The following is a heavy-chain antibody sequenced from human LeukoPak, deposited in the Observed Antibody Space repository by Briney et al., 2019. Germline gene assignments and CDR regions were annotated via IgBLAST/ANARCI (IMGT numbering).Heavy chain of an antibody. CDR1: GFIFSEYY. CDR2: ISNSGGTT. CDR3: AKDIVAAGLFFDY. J-gene: IGHJ4*02. Sequence: GSLRLSCAASGFIFSEYYMGWIRQAPGKGLEWVSYISNSGGTTYYADSVKGRFTISRDDAKNSLFLQMNSLRAEDTAVYYCAKDIVAAGLFFDYWGQGILVTVSS. D-gene: IGHD5-12*01. V-gene: IGHV3-11*01.